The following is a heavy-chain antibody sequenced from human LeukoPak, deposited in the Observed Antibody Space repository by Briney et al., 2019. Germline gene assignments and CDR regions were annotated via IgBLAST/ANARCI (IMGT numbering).Heavy chain of an antibody. J-gene: IGHJ3*02. CDR3: ARTSSSWFDAFDI. CDR1: GFTFSSYS. CDR2: IKQDGSEK. D-gene: IGHD6-13*01. Sequence: PGGSLRLSCAASGFTFSSYSMNWVRQAPGKGLEWVANIKQDGSEKYYVDSVKGRFTISKDNAKNSLYLQMNSLRAEDTAVYYCARTSSSWFDAFDIWGQGTMVTVSS. V-gene: IGHV3-7*01.